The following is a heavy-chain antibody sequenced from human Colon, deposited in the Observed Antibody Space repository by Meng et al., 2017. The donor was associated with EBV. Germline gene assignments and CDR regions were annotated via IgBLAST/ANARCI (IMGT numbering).Heavy chain of an antibody. D-gene: IGHD3-10*01. CDR2: IDHRGNT. CDR3: ARRGPSGNFSP. V-gene: IGHV4-34*01. CDR1: GGSFRDYY. Sequence: QVPLQQWGAGLLKPSETLSRICAVYGGSFRDYYWTWIRHPPGKGLEWIGEIDHRGNTKYNPSLKSRVTISLDTSKKQFSLKVSSVTAADSAVYYCARRGPSGNFSPWSQGALVTVSS. J-gene: IGHJ5*02.